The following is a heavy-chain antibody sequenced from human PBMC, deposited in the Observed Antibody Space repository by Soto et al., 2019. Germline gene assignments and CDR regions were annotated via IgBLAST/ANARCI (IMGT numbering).Heavy chain of an antibody. D-gene: IGHD6-13*01. CDR1: GGSISSYY. V-gene: IGHV4-59*01. J-gene: IGHJ5*02. CDR3: ARDRSAAGYNWFDP. Sequence: QVQLQESGPGLVKPSETLSLTCTVSGGSISSYYWSWIRQPPGKGLEWIGYIYYSGSTNYNPSLKSRVTISVDTSKNQFSLKLSSVTAADTAVYYWARDRSAAGYNWFDPWGQGTLVTVSS. CDR2: IYYSGST.